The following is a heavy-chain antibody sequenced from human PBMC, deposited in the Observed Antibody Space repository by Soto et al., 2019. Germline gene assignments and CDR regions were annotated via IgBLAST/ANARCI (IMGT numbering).Heavy chain of an antibody. Sequence: ASVKVSCKASGGTFSSYAISWVRQAPGQGLEWMGWISAYNGNTNYAQKLQGRVTMTTDTSTSTAYMELRSLRSDDTAVYYCARVMRQLRAVPDIRGQGTTVTVSS. CDR3: ARVMRQLRAVPDI. V-gene: IGHV1-18*01. J-gene: IGHJ6*02. CDR2: ISAYNGNT. D-gene: IGHD6-6*01. CDR1: GGTFSSYA.